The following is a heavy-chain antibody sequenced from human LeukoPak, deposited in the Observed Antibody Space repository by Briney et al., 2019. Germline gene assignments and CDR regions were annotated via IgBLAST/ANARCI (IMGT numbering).Heavy chain of an antibody. CDR1: GYTFTGYY. D-gene: IGHD3-22*01. J-gene: IGHJ4*02. Sequence: ASVKVSCKASGYTFTGYYMHWVRQAPGQGLEWMGWISPNSGGANYAQKFQGRVTMTRDTSISTAYMELSRLRSDDTAVYYCAREYYYDSSGYGYYFDYWGQGTLVTVSS. V-gene: IGHV1-2*02. CDR3: AREYYYDSSGYGYYFDY. CDR2: ISPNSGGA.